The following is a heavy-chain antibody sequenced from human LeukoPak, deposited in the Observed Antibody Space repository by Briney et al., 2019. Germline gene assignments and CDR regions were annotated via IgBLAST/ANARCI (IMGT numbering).Heavy chain of an antibody. CDR1: GFTFSSYA. V-gene: IGHV3-23*01. Sequence: PGGSLRLSCAASGFTFSSYAMSWVRQAPGKGLESVSAISGSGGSTYYADSVKGRFTISRDNSKNTLYLQMNSLRAEDTAVYYCANLVRLYNYFDYWGQGTLVTVSS. CDR3: ANLVRLYNYFDY. CDR2: ISGSGGST. J-gene: IGHJ4*02. D-gene: IGHD4-23*01.